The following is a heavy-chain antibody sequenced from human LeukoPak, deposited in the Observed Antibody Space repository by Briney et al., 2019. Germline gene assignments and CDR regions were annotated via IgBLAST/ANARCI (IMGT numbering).Heavy chain of an antibody. CDR1: GDSISDYY. Sequence: SETLSLTCTVSGDSISDYYWSWIRQPAGKALEWIGRIYASGSSNYNPSLKGRVTMSVDTSKNQVSLKLASVTAADTAVYYCTRERPNTATDAFHIWGPGTMVTVSS. V-gene: IGHV4-4*07. CDR2: IYASGSS. J-gene: IGHJ3*02. CDR3: TRERPNTATDAFHI. D-gene: IGHD5-18*01.